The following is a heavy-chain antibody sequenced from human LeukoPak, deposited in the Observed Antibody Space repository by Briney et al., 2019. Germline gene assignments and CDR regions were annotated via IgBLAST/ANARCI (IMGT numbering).Heavy chain of an antibody. CDR1: GFIFSSYG. CDR3: WTGTGAFDY. V-gene: IGHV3-30*03. Sequence: PGRSLRLSCAASGFIFSSYGMHWVRQAPGEGLEWVAVTSYDGSNKYYVDSVKGRFTISRDNSKNTLYLQMNSLRAEDTAVYYCWTGTGAFDYWGQGTLVTVSS. CDR2: TSYDGSNK. D-gene: IGHD3/OR15-3a*01. J-gene: IGHJ4*02.